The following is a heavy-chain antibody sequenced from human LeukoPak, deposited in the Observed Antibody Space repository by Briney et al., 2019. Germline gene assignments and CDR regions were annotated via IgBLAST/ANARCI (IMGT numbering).Heavy chain of an antibody. Sequence: GGALRLSCAASGFTLSSYWMSWVRQAPGKGLEWVANIKQDGSEKYYVDSVKGRFTISRDNAKNSLYLQMNSLRGEDTAVYYCARGYGNYGYWGQGTLVTVSS. CDR3: ARGYGNYGY. CDR1: GFTLSSYW. J-gene: IGHJ4*02. V-gene: IGHV3-7*01. D-gene: IGHD4-11*01. CDR2: IKQDGSEK.